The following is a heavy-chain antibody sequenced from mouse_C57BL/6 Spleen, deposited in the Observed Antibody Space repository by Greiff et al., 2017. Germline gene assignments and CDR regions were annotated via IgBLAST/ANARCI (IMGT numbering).Heavy chain of an antibody. CDR3: ARCGVTTVVQDY. D-gene: IGHD1-1*01. CDR2: IDPSDSYT. V-gene: IGHV1-50*01. Sequence: QVQLQQPGAELVKPGASVKLSCKASGYTFTSYWMQWVKQRPGQGLEWIGEIDPSDSYTNYNQKFKGKATLTVDTSSSTAYMQRSSLTSEDSAVYYCARCGVTTVVQDYWGQGTTLTVSS. CDR1: GYTFTSYW. J-gene: IGHJ2*01.